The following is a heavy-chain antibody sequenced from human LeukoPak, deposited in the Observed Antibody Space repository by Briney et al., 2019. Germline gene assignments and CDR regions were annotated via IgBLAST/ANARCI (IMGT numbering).Heavy chain of an antibody. J-gene: IGHJ4*02. V-gene: IGHV3-33*06. CDR2: IWYDGSNK. CDR3: AKGDYYDSSGYYVGLYYFDY. Sequence: GGSLRLSCAASGFTFSSYGMHWVRQAPGKGLEWVAVIWYDGSNKYYADSVKGRFTISRDNSKNTLYLQMNSLRADDTAVYYCAKGDYYDSSGYYVGLYYFDYWGQGTLVTVSS. D-gene: IGHD3-22*01. CDR1: GFTFSSYG.